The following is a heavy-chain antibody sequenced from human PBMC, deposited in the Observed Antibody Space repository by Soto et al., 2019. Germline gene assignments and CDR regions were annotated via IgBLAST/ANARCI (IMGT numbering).Heavy chain of an antibody. CDR1: GFTFSSYG. Sequence: AGGSLRLSCAASGFTFSSYGMHWVRPAPGKGLEWVAVIWYDGSNKYYADSVKGRFTISRDNSKNTLYLQMNSLRAEDTAVYYCARDSKYSSSSPDYWGQGTLVTVSS. D-gene: IGHD6-6*01. J-gene: IGHJ4*02. CDR3: ARDSKYSSSSPDY. V-gene: IGHV3-33*01. CDR2: IWYDGSNK.